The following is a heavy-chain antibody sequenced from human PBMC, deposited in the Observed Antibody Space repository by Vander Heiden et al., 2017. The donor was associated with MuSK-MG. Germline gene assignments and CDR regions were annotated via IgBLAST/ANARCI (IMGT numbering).Heavy chain of an antibody. CDR2: IYWDDDK. CDR1: GLSLRTSAVG. J-gene: IGHJ1*01. CDR3: AHTPYCGGDCYLEYFQH. D-gene: IGHD2-21*02. V-gene: IGHV2-5*02. Sequence: HITSKESGPTLAKPTQPLTLTCPFSGLSLRTSAVGVGWIRQPQGKAMEWLALIYWDDDKRYSPSLKSRLTITKDTSKNQVVLTMTNMDPVDTATYYCAHTPYCGGDCYLEYFQHWGQGTLVTVSS.